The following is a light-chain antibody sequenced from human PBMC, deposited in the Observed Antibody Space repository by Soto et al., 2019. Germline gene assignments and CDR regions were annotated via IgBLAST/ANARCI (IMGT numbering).Light chain of an antibody. V-gene: IGKV3-20*01. Sequence: EIVLTQSPGTLSLSPGERATLSCRASQSVSSRFLAWYQQKPGQAPRLLIYGASSRATGIPDRFSGSGSGTDFTLTISRLEPEDFSLYYCQQYGESRTFGQGTKVEIK. CDR1: QSVSSRF. CDR2: GAS. J-gene: IGKJ1*01. CDR3: QQYGESRT.